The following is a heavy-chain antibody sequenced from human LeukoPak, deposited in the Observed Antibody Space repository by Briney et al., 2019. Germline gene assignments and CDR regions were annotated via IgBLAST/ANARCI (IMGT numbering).Heavy chain of an antibody. Sequence: PSQTLSLTCAVSGGSISSGGYSWSWIRQPPGKGLEWIGYIYHSGSTYYNPSLKSRVTISVDTSKNQFSLKLSSVTAADTAVYYCARVARHPGVYYFDYWGQGTLVTVSS. V-gene: IGHV4-30-2*01. CDR3: ARVARHPGVYYFDY. J-gene: IGHJ4*02. CDR2: IYHSGST. CDR1: GGSISSGGYS.